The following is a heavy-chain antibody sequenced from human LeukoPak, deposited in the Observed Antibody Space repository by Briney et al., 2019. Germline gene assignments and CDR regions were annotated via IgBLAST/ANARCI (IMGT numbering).Heavy chain of an antibody. V-gene: IGHV4-59*01. Sequence: SETLSLTCAVYGGSFSGYYRSWIRQPPGKGLEWIGYIYYSGSTNYNPSLKSRVTVSVDTSKNQFSLKLSSVTAADTAVYYCARDGCSSTSCYYDDAFDIWGQGTMVTVSS. D-gene: IGHD2-2*01. J-gene: IGHJ3*02. CDR3: ARDGCSSTSCYYDDAFDI. CDR1: GGSFSGYY. CDR2: IYYSGST.